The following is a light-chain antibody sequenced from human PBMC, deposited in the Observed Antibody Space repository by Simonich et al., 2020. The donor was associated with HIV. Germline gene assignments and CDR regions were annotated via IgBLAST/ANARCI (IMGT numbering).Light chain of an antibody. CDR3: QQYKYWYT. V-gene: IGKV3D-15*01. J-gene: IGKJ2*01. CDR2: DAS. Sequence: EIVMTQSPVTLSVSPGERATLSCRASQSVSSNLAWYQQKPGQAPRLLIFDASHRATGIPARFSGSGSGTDFTLTISSLEPEDFAVYYCQQYKYWYTFGQGTKLEIK. CDR1: QSVSSN.